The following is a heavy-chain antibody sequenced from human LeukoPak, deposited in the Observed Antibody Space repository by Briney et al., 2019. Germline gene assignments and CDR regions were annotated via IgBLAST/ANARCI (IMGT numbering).Heavy chain of an antibody. D-gene: IGHD3-22*01. CDR1: GVSFSGYY. CDR2: INHHGST. CDR3: ARGPVVDYFDGSGYYYFDS. J-gene: IGHJ4*02. Sequence: PSETLSLTCAVFGVSFSGYYWTWIRQPPGKGLEWIGEINHHGSTNYNPSLKSQVTISVDTSKHQFSLRLNSVTAADTAVYYCARGPVVDYFDGSGYYYFDSWGQGTPVTVSS. V-gene: IGHV4-34*01.